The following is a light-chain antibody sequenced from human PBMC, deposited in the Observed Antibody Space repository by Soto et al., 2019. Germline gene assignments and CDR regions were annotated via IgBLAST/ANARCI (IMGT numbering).Light chain of an antibody. V-gene: IGKV1-5*03. CDR2: EAS. J-gene: IGKJ1*01. Sequence: DIPMTQSPSPLSASVGDPVTITCRASPSITSWLAWYQQKPGKAPTRLIYEASILQNGVPSRFSGTESGTEFTLTISSLRPDDCETYYCQQYNDYSARTFGQGTKVESK. CDR1: PSITSW. CDR3: QQYNDYSART.